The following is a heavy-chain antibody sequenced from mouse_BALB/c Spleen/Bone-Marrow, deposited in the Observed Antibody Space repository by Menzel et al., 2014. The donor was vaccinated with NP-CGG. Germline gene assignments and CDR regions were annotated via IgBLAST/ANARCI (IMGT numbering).Heavy chain of an antibody. CDR3: ARDYYGSSYFDY. Sequence: EVQLVESGPGLVKPSQSLSLTCTVTGYSITSDYAWNWIRQFPGNKLEWMGYMSSSGSTSYRPSLKSRISITRDTSKNQFFLQLNSVTAEDTGTYYCARDYYGSSYFDYWGQGTTLTVSS. J-gene: IGHJ2*01. D-gene: IGHD1-1*01. CDR2: MSSSGST. V-gene: IGHV3-2*02. CDR1: GYSITSDYA.